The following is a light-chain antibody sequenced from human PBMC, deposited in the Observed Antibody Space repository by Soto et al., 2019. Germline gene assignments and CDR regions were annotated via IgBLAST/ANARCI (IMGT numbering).Light chain of an antibody. J-gene: IGKJ1*01. CDR3: QQYNNWPPGT. CDR2: GAS. CDR1: QGISSN. Sequence: EIVMTQSPATLSVSPGERATLSCRASQGISSNLAWYQQKPGQAPRLLIYGASTRATGLPARFSGSGSGTEFTLTISSLQSEDFAVYYCQQYNNWPPGTFGQGTKVEIK. V-gene: IGKV3-15*01.